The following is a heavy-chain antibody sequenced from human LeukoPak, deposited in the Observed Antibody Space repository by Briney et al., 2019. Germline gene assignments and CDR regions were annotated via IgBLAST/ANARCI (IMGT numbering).Heavy chain of an antibody. Sequence: SVKVSCKASGGTFSSNVISWVRQAPGQGLEWMGRIIPIIGTPDYAQKFQGRVTITADKSTNTAYMELTSLKSDDTAVYYCARAGGSSWYVCLYYWGQGTLVTVSS. CDR1: GGTFSSNV. CDR2: IIPIIGTP. V-gene: IGHV1-69*04. D-gene: IGHD6-13*01. J-gene: IGHJ4*02. CDR3: ARAGGSSWYVCLYY.